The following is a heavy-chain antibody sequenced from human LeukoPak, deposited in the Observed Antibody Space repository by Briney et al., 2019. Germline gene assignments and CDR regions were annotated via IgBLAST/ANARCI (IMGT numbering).Heavy chain of an antibody. V-gene: IGHV4-34*01. CDR3: ARHKKAVVDFDY. Sequence: KASETLSLTCAVYGGSFSGYYWSWIRQPPGKGLEWIGEINHSGSTNYNPSLKSRVTISVDTSKNQFSLKLSSVTAADTAVYYCARHKKAVVDFDYWGQGTLVTVSS. D-gene: IGHD3-22*01. CDR1: GGSFSGYY. CDR2: INHSGST. J-gene: IGHJ4*02.